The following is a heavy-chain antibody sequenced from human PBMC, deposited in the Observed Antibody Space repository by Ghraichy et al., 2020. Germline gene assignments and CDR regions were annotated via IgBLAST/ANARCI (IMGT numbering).Heavy chain of an antibody. J-gene: IGHJ6*02. CDR1: GFTFSSYS. D-gene: IGHD4-23*01. Sequence: GGSLRLSCAASGFTFSSYSMNWVRQAPGKGLEWVSSISSSSSYIYYADSVKGRFTISRDNAKNSLYLQMNSLRAEDTAVYYCARDANSIGYYYYYGMDVWGQGTTVTVSS. CDR3: ARDANSIGYYYYYGMDV. CDR2: ISSSSSYI. V-gene: IGHV3-21*01.